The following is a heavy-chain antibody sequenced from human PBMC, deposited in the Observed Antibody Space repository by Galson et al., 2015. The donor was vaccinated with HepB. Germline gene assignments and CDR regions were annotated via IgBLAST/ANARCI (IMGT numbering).Heavy chain of an antibody. CDR2: ISSSSNYI. D-gene: IGHD3-3*01. Sequence: SLRLSCAASGFTFSSYSMNWVRQAPGKGLEWVSSISSSSNYIYYADSVKGRFTISRDNTRNSLYLQMNSLRAEDTAVYYCARLLDTEWSANWFEPWGQGTLVTVSS. CDR3: ARLLDTEWSANWFEP. V-gene: IGHV3-21*01. CDR1: GFTFSSYS. J-gene: IGHJ5*02.